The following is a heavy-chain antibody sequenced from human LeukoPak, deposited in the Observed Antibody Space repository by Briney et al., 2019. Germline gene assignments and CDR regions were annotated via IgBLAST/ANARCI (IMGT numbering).Heavy chain of an antibody. CDR3: ARGRGSSWYFDY. D-gene: IGHD6-13*01. V-gene: IGHV3-33*01. Sequence: GGSLRLSCAASGFAFSRYGMHWVRQAPGKGLEWVAVIWDDGSNQKYADSVKGRFTISRDNSKNTLYLQMNSLRDEDTAVYYCARGRGSSWYFDYWGQGTLVTVSS. CDR1: GFAFSRYG. CDR2: IWDDGSNQ. J-gene: IGHJ4*02.